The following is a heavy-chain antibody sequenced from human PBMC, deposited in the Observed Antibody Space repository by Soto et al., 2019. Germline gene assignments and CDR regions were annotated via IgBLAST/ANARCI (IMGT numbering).Heavy chain of an antibody. J-gene: IGHJ6*02. Sequence: ASVKVSCKASGYTFTSYGISWVRQAPGQGREWMGWISAYNGNTNYAQKLQGRVTMTTDTSTSTAYMELRSLRSDDTAVYYCASPAGCSSTSCYRNYYYGMDVWGQGTTVNVSS. CDR2: ISAYNGNT. CDR1: GYTFTSYG. D-gene: IGHD2-2*01. CDR3: ASPAGCSSTSCYRNYYYGMDV. V-gene: IGHV1-18*04.